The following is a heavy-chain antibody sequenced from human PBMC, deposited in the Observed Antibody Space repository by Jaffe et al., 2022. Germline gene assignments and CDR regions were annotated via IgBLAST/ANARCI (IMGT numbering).Heavy chain of an antibody. V-gene: IGHV3-7*01. CDR2: IKQDGSEK. D-gene: IGHD1-7*01. CDR1: GFTFSSYW. J-gene: IGHJ5*02. CDR3: ARDGDWNYVPIFDP. Sequence: EVQLVESGGGLVQPGGSLRLSCAASGFTFSSYWMSWVRQAPGKGLEWVANIKQDGSEKYYVDSVKGRFTISRDNAKNSLYLQMNSLRAEDTAVYYCARDGDWNYVPIFDPWGQGTLVTVSS.